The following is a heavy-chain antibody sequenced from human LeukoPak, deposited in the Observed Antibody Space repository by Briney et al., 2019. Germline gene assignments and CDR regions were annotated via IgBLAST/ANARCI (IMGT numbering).Heavy chain of an antibody. J-gene: IGHJ4*02. V-gene: IGHV3-48*03. Sequence: PGGSLRLSCAASGFTSSSYEMNWVRQAPGKGLEWVSYISSSAGTTYYADSVKGRFTISRDNAKNSLYLQMNSLRAEDTAVYYCARQQLQLWYDWGQGTLVTVSS. D-gene: IGHD5-18*01. CDR3: ARQQLQLWYD. CDR1: GFTSSSYE. CDR2: ISSSAGTT.